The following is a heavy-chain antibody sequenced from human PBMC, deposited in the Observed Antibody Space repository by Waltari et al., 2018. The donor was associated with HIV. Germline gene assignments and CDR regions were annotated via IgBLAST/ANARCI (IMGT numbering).Heavy chain of an antibody. CDR3: AKYHRYKYEDYYDSSGYYWALDY. V-gene: IGHV4-59*01. CDR1: GGSISSYY. Sequence: QVQLQESGPGLVKPSETLSLTCTVSGGSISSYYWSWIRQPPGKGLEWIGYIYYSGSTNYNPTLKSRVTISVDTSNNQFSLKLSSVTAADTAVYYCAKYHRYKYEDYYDSSGYYWALDYWGQGTLVTVSS. CDR2: IYYSGST. D-gene: IGHD3-22*01. J-gene: IGHJ4*02.